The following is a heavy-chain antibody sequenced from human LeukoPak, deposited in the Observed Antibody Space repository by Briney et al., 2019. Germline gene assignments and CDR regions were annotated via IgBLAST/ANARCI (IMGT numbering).Heavy chain of an antibody. Sequence: GGSLRLSCSASGFTFSMSAMHWVRQAPGKGLQYVSVISGNGVSTSYADSVKGRFTISRDNSKNTVYLQMSSLRAEDTAVYYCVGDGRDGYNRYFHHWGQGTLVTASS. CDR1: GFTFSMSA. J-gene: IGHJ1*01. D-gene: IGHD5-24*01. V-gene: IGHV3-64D*06. CDR2: ISGNGVST. CDR3: VGDGRDGYNRYFHH.